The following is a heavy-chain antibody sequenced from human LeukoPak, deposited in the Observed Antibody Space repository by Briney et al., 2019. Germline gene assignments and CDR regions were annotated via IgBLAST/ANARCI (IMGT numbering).Heavy chain of an antibody. V-gene: IGHV3-23*01. J-gene: IGHJ4*02. CDR3: ARHGSQIAVADR. CDR2: ISGSGSPT. Sequence: GGSLRLSCSASGFTFSSYAITWVRQAPGKGLEWVSLISGSGSPTYYADSVKGRFTISRDNAKNSLYLQVNSLRDEDTAVYYCARHGSQIAVADRWGQGTLVTVSS. CDR1: GFTFSSYA. D-gene: IGHD6-19*01.